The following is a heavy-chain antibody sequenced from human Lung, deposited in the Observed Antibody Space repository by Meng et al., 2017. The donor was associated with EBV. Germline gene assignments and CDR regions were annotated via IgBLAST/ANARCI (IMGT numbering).Heavy chain of an antibody. Sequence: QGHLQESGPGLVKPSETLSLTCTVSGVSISSYYWSWIRQPAGKGLEWIGYIYYSGSTYYNPSLKSRVTISVDTSKNQFSLNLTFVTAADTAVYYCATTTVRGVNWINPWGQGTLVTVSS. D-gene: IGHD3-10*01. V-gene: IGHV4-59*06. CDR1: GVSISSYY. J-gene: IGHJ5*02. CDR3: ATTTVRGVNWINP. CDR2: IYYSGST.